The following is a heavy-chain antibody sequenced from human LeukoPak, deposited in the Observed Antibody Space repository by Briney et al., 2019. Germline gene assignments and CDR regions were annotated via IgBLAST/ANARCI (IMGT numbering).Heavy chain of an antibody. Sequence: ASVKVSCKASGYTFTSYDINWVRQATGQGLEWMGWMNPKSGNTGYAQKFQGRVTMARNTSITTAYMELSSLRSEDTAVYYCARGRGSYYVDYYYMDVWGKGTTVTISS. V-gene: IGHV1-8*01. CDR3: ARGRGSYYVDYYYMDV. CDR2: MNPKSGNT. D-gene: IGHD1-26*01. J-gene: IGHJ6*03. CDR1: GYTFTSYD.